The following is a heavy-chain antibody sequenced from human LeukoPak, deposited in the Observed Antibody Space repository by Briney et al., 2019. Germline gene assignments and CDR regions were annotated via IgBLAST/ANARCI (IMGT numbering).Heavy chain of an antibody. D-gene: IGHD6-13*01. V-gene: IGHV4-34*01. J-gene: IGHJ4*01. CDR3: ARALWGIAAGYFDY. CDR1: GVSVSGYC. Sequence: SETLSLTCAVYGVSVSGYCWSWIRQPPGKGLEWIGEINHSGSTNYNPSLKSRVTISVDTSKNQFSLKLSSVTAADTAVYYCARALWGIAAGYFDYWGQGTLVTVSS. CDR2: INHSGST.